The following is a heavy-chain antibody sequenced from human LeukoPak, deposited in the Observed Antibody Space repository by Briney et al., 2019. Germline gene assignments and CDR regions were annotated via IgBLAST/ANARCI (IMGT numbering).Heavy chain of an antibody. CDR1: GGSFSGYY. Sequence: SETLSLTCAVYGGSFSGYYWSWIRQPPGKGLEWIGEINHSGSTNYNPSLKSRVTISVDTSKNQFSLKLSSVTAADTAVYYCARGASVYYYDSSGYYYADYWGQGTLVTVSS. D-gene: IGHD3-22*01. CDR2: INHSGST. J-gene: IGHJ4*02. V-gene: IGHV4-34*01. CDR3: ARGASVYYYDSSGYYYADY.